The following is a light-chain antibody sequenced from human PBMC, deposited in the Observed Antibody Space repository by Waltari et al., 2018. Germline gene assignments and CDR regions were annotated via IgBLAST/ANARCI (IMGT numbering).Light chain of an antibody. V-gene: IGKV1-16*01. Sequence: TQSPSSVSASLGDRVTISCRASQDIGHYLTWIQQKPGKAPKSLISDASTLHSGVPSRFRGSRSGTTFTLTITGLQPEDFATYFYLEYMSFPSTFGQGTKLDSK. CDR1: QDIGHY. J-gene: IGKJ2*01. CDR3: LEYMSFPST. CDR2: DAS.